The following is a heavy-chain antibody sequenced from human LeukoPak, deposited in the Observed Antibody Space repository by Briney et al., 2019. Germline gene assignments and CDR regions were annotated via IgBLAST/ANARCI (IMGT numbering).Heavy chain of an antibody. V-gene: IGHV3-64D*09. Sequence: GGSLRLSCSASGFTFSSYAMHWVRRAPGKGLEYGSAISSNGGSTYYADSVKGRFTISRDNSKNTLYLQMSSLRAEDTAVYYCVKGSYYDSSGYYFVPFDYWGQGTLVTVSS. CDR3: VKGSYYDSSGYYFVPFDY. J-gene: IGHJ4*02. D-gene: IGHD3-22*01. CDR1: GFTFSSYA. CDR2: ISSNGGST.